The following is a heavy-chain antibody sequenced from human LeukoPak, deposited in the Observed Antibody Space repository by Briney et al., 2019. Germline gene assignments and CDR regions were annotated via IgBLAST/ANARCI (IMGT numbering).Heavy chain of an antibody. CDR3: ARGHYGDYAHYGMDV. Sequence: ASVKVSCKASGYTFTGYYMHWERQAPGQGLEWMGWINPNSGGTNYAQKFQGWVTMTRDTSISTAYMELSRLRSDDTAVYYCARGHYGDYAHYGMDVWGKGTTVTVSS. CDR2: INPNSGGT. J-gene: IGHJ6*04. CDR1: GYTFTGYY. V-gene: IGHV1-2*04. D-gene: IGHD4-17*01.